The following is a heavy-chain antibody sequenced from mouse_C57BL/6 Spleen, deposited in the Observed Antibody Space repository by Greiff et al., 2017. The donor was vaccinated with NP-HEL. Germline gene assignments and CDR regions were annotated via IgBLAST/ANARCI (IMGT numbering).Heavy chain of an antibody. CDR1: GYSFTGYY. Sequence: EVKLVESGPELVKPGASVKISCKASGYSFTGYYMNWVKQSPEKSLEWIGEINPSTGGTTYNKKFKAKATLTVDKSSSTAYMQLKSLTSEDSAVYYCARPHYGNYAMDYWGQGTSVTVSS. CDR3: ARPHYGNYAMDY. CDR2: INPSTGGT. J-gene: IGHJ4*01. V-gene: IGHV1-42*01. D-gene: IGHD2-1*01.